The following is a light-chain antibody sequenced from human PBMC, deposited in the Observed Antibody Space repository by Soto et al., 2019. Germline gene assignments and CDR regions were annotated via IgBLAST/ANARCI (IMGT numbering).Light chain of an antibody. V-gene: IGLV2-14*01. J-gene: IGLJ1*01. CDR3: TSYTSSSTYV. CDR1: SSDIGGYNY. Sequence: QSALTQPASVSESPGQSITISCAGTSSDIGGYNYVSWYQQHPDKAPKLMIYGVTNRPSGVSDRFSGSKSGNTASLTISGLQAEDEAHYYCTSYTSSSTYVFGTGTKVTVL. CDR2: GVT.